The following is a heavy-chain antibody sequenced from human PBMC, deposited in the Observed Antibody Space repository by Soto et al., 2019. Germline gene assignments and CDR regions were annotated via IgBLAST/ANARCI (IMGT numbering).Heavy chain of an antibody. CDR2: IYSGGST. V-gene: IGHV3-53*02. CDR1: GFSVSSDY. J-gene: IGHJ3*02. D-gene: IGHD1-1*01. Sequence: DVQLVETGGGLIQPGGSLRLSCAASGFSVSSDYMNWVRQDPVKGLEWISVIYSGGSTYYADSVRGRFTISRDNSENMLFLQMDSLRVEDTAVYYCARARKWNDLDIWGQGTMVTVSS. CDR3: ARARKWNDLDI.